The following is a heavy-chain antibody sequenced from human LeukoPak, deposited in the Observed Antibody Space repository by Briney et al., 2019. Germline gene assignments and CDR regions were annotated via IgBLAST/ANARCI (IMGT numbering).Heavy chain of an antibody. J-gene: IGHJ6*03. CDR2: ISGSGGST. CDR1: GFTFSSYA. D-gene: IGHD6-13*01. Sequence: GGSLRLSCAASGFTFSSYAMSWVRQAPGKGLEWVSAISGSGGSTYYADSVKGRFTISRDNSKNTLYLQMNSLRAEDTAVYYCAKQQLVPRGPYYYYMDVWGKGTTVTVSS. CDR3: AKQQLVPRGPYYYYMDV. V-gene: IGHV3-23*01.